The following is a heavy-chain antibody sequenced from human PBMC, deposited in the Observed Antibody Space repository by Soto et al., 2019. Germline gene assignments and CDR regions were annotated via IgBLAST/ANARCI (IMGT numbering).Heavy chain of an antibody. CDR1: GGTFSSYA. CDR3: ASYSTWGDYGPQPVQSLDYYGMDV. CDR2: IIPIFGTA. Sequence: QVQLVQSGAEVKKPGSSVKVSCKASGGTFSSYAISWVRQAPGQGLEWMGGIIPIFGTANYAQKFQGRVTITADESTSTAYMDLSSLRSEDTAVYYCASYSTWGDYGPQPVQSLDYYGMDVWGQGTTVTVSS. D-gene: IGHD4-17*01. J-gene: IGHJ6*02. V-gene: IGHV1-69*01.